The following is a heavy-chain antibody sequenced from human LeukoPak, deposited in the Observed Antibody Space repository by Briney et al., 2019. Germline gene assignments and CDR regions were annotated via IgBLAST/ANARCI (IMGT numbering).Heavy chain of an antibody. CDR1: GYTFTSNY. CDR2: IYPRDGST. Sequence: ASVKVSCKASGYTFTSNYIHWVRQAPGQGLEWMGMIYPRDGSTSYAQKFQGRVTMTRDTSTSTVYMELSSLRSEDTAVYYCARRGSIAAAGYFDYWGQGTLVTVSS. CDR3: ARRGSIAAAGYFDY. D-gene: IGHD6-13*01. J-gene: IGHJ4*02. V-gene: IGHV1-46*01.